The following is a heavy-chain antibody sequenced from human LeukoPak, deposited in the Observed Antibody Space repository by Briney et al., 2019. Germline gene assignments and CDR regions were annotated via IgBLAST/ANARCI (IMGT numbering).Heavy chain of an antibody. CDR1: GLSLTNYA. V-gene: IGHV3-23*01. J-gene: IGHJ4*02. CDR3: TNFRATGAPHYFEY. Sequence: GGSLRLSCTAAGLSLTNYALGWVRQAPGKGLEWVSIISESTGWTDYADSVRGRFTISRDNSKNTLYQHMNSLRVEDTATYFCTNFRATGAPHYFEYWGQGTLVTVSS. CDR2: ISESTGWT. D-gene: IGHD1-26*01.